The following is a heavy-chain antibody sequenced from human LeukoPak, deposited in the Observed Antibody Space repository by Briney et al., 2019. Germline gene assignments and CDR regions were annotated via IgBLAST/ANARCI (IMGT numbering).Heavy chain of an antibody. CDR2: INHSGST. V-gene: IGHV4-34*01. Sequence: SETLSLTCAVYGGSFSGYYWSWIRQPPGQGLEWIGEINHSGSTNYNPSLKSRVTISVDTSKNQCSLKLSSVTAADSAVYYCARAGGVRAWFDPWGQGTLVTVPS. CDR1: GGSFSGYY. D-gene: IGHD2-8*02. J-gene: IGHJ5*02. CDR3: ARAGGVRAWFDP.